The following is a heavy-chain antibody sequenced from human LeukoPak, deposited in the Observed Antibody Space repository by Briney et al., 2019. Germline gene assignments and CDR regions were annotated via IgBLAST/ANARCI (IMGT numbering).Heavy chain of an antibody. CDR3: AKARGFCSGNNCYSPFDP. Sequence: PGGSLRLSCAAPGFTFSSYAMSWVRQAPGKGLEWVSSISGSDGSTYYADSVKGRFTISRDNSKNTLYVQMNSLRAEDTAVYYCAKARGFCSGNNCYSPFDPWGQGTLVTVSS. V-gene: IGHV3-23*01. CDR1: GFTFSSYA. D-gene: IGHD2-15*01. CDR2: ISGSDGST. J-gene: IGHJ5*02.